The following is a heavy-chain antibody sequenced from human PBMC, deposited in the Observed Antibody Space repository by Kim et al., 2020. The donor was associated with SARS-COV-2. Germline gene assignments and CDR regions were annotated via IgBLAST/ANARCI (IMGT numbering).Heavy chain of an antibody. J-gene: IGHJ4*02. CDR2: IYYSGST. CDR1: GGSISSGGYY. V-gene: IGHV4-31*03. Sequence: SETLSLTCTVSGGSISSGGYYWSWIRQHPGKGLEWIGYIYYSGSTYYNPSLKSRVTISVDTSKNQFSLKLSSVTAADTAVYYCASRTGGYSLLLDYWGQGTLVTVSS. CDR3: ASRTGGYSLLLDY. D-gene: IGHD2-15*01.